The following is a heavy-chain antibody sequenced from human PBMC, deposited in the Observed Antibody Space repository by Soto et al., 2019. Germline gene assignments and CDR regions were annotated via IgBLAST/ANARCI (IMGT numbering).Heavy chain of an antibody. CDR1: GGSFSGYY. V-gene: IGHV4-34*01. Sequence: QVQLQQWGAGLLKPSETLSLTCAVYGGSFSGYYWSWIRQPPGKGLEWIGEINHSGSTNYNPSLKSRVTISVDTSKNQFSLKLSSVTAADTAVYYCARVPSRYCSGGSCYNLDYWGQGTLVTVSS. D-gene: IGHD2-15*01. CDR3: ARVPSRYCSGGSCYNLDY. CDR2: INHSGST. J-gene: IGHJ4*02.